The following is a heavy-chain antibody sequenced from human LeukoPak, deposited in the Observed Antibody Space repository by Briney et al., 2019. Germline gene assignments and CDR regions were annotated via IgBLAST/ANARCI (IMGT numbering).Heavy chain of an antibody. CDR3: AKEGGGGSYYFDY. J-gene: IGHJ4*02. Sequence: PGGSLRLSCAASGFTFSDYYMSWIRQAPGKGLEWVSYISSSSSYTNYADSVKGRFTISRDNSKNTLYLQMNSLRAEDAAVYYCAKEGGGGSYYFDYWGQGTLVTVSS. CDR2: ISSSSSYT. CDR1: GFTFSDYY. V-gene: IGHV3-11*05. D-gene: IGHD4-23*01.